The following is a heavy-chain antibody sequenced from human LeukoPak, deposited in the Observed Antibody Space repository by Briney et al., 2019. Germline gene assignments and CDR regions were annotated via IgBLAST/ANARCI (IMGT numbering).Heavy chain of an antibody. CDR1: GFTFSGYW. D-gene: IGHD3-16*01. J-gene: IGHJ4*02. CDR3: ARGGWAPFDY. CDR2: IKEDGSDK. V-gene: IGHV3-7*01. Sequence: GGSLRLSCAASGFTFSGYWMTWVRQAPGKGLEWVANIKEDGSDKYYVDSVKGRFTISRDNAKNSLYLQMNSLRVEDTAVYYCARGGWAPFDYWGQGTLVTVSS.